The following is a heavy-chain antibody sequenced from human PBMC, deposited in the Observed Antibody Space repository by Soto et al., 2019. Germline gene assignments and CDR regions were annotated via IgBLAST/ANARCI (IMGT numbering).Heavy chain of an antibody. V-gene: IGHV2-5*02. CDR1: GFSLSTSGVG. CDR2: IYWDDDK. Sequence: SGPTLVNPTQTLTLTCTFSGFSLSTSGVGVGWIRQPPGKALEWLALIYWDDDKRYSPPLKSRLTITKDTSKNQVVLTMTNMDPVDTATYYCAHSGIVVVPAAIQPLYDYYGMDVWGQGTTVTVSS. J-gene: IGHJ6*02. D-gene: IGHD2-2*02. CDR3: AHSGIVVVPAAIQPLYDYYGMDV.